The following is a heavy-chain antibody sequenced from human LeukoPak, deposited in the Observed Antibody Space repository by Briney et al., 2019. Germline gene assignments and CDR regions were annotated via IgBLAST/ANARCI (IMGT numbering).Heavy chain of an antibody. D-gene: IGHD4-17*01. CDR3: ARGRVTTKRLDY. J-gene: IGHJ4*02. CDR1: GGTFSSYA. CDR2: IIPIFGTA. V-gene: IGHV1-69*01. Sequence: SVKVSCKASGGTFSSYAISWVRQAPGQGLEWMGGIIPIFGTANYAQKFQGRVTITADESTSTAYMELSSLRSEDTAVYYCARGRVTTKRLDYWGQGTLVTVSS.